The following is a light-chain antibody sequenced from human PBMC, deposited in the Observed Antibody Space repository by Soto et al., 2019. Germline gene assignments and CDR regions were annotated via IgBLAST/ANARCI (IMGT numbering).Light chain of an antibody. CDR3: QSYDSSLRGHVV. V-gene: IGLV1-40*01. J-gene: IGLJ2*01. CDR1: SSNIGAGYD. CDR2: GNS. Sequence: QSVLTQPPSVSVAPGQRVTISCTGSSSNIGAGYDVHWYQQLPGTAPKLLIYGNSNRPSGVPDRFSGSKSGTSASLAITGLQAEDEADYYCQSYDSSLRGHVVFGGGTKVTVL.